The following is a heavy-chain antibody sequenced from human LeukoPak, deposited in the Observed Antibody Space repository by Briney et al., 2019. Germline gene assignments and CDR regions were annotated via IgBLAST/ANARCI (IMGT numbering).Heavy chain of an antibody. J-gene: IGHJ4*02. D-gene: IGHD3-3*01. CDR1: GFSFSSYW. V-gene: IGHV3-7*01. Sequence: GGSLRLSCAASGFSFSSYWMSWVRQAPGKGLEWVANINPDGSNMLYVDSVKGRFTISRDNAKNSLYLQMNNLRAKDTAVYFCVSGFLQWLYWGQGTLVTVSS. CDR3: VSGFLQWLY. CDR2: INPDGSNM.